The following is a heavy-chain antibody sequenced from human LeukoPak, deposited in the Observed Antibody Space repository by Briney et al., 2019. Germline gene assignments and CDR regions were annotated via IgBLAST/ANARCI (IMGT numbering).Heavy chain of an antibody. CDR3: ARVGVGATDY. D-gene: IGHD1-26*01. V-gene: IGHV3-21*01. CDR2: ISSSSSYI. J-gene: IGHJ4*02. Sequence: GGSLRLSCAASGFTSSSYSMNWVRQAPGKGLEWVSSISSSSSYIYYADSVKGRFTISRDNAKNSLYLQMNSLRAEDTAVYYCARVGVGATDYWGQGTLVTVSS. CDR1: GFTSSSYS.